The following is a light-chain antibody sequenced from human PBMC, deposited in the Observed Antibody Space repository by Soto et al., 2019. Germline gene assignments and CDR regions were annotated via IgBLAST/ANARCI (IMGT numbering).Light chain of an antibody. CDR3: QQFNSYPLT. CDR2: DVS. J-gene: IGKJ5*01. Sequence: AIQVTQSPSSLSASVGDRVTMTCRASQDIRGALAWYQQKSGKPPNLLIYDVSTLEGGVPSRFSGSGSGTEFTLTISSLQPEDFGTYYWQQFNSYPLTLGHGTRLEIK. CDR1: QDIRGA. V-gene: IGKV1-13*02.